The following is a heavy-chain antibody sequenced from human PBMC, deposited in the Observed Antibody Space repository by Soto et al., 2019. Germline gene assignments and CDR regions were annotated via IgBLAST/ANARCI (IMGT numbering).Heavy chain of an antibody. CDR2: TYLRSKWYN. V-gene: IGHV6-1*01. CDR3: ARAAVAFDAFDL. CDR1: GDSVSTNSST. D-gene: IGHD2-15*01. Sequence: SQTLSLTFVISGDSVSTNSSTWNCISQSPSRGLEWLGRTYLRSKWYNEYAVSVKSRIAIRPDTSKNLFSLQLSSVTPEDTAVYFCARAAVAFDAFDLWGQGTVVTVSS. J-gene: IGHJ3*01.